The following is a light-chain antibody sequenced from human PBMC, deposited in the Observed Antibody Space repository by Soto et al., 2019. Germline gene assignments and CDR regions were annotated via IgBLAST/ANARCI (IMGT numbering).Light chain of an antibody. CDR3: QQYGRSPFT. J-gene: IGKJ3*01. CDR2: GAS. V-gene: IGKV3-20*01. CDR1: QSVSSNY. Sequence: EIVMTQSPGTLSLSPGETATLSCRASQSVSSNYVAWFHQKPGQAPRLLIYGASSRATGVPDRLSASGSGTDFALTISRLEPEDVAVYYCQQYGRSPFTFGRGTKVDIK.